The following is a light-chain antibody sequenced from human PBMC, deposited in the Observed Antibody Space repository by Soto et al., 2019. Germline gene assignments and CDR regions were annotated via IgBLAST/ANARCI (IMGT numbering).Light chain of an antibody. CDR3: QQYGSSPPGLT. V-gene: IGKV3-20*01. J-gene: IGKJ4*01. CDR2: GAS. CDR1: QSVSSSY. Sequence: TVLALTPVALRLVRGESSSRSSPASQSVSSSYLAWYQQKPGQAPRLLIYGASSRATGIPDRFSGSGSGTDFALTISRLEPEDFAVYYCQQYGSSPPGLTFGGGTKV.